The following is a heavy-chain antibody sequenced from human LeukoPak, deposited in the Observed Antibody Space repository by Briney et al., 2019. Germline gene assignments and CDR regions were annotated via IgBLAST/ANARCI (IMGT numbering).Heavy chain of an antibody. V-gene: IGHV5-51*01. CDR1: GYTFTSYW. CDR2: IYPSDSDT. J-gene: IGHJ4*02. D-gene: IGHD5-18*01. Sequence: GESLKISCKGSGYTFTSYWIAWVRQMPGKGLERMGIIYPSDSDTRYSPSFQGQVTISADQSISTAYLQWSSLKASDTAMYYCARLDVDTAMVLWGQGTLVTVSS. CDR3: ARLDVDTAMVL.